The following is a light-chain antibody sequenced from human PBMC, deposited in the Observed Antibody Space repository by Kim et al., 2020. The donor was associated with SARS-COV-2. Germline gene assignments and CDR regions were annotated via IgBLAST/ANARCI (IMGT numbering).Light chain of an antibody. J-gene: IGKJ4*01. CDR1: QGINNN. V-gene: IGKV1-27*01. Sequence: ASLGERGTINCRASQGINNNLAWYQQRPGKVPKLLMYAASTLHSGVPSRFSGSGSGTDFTLTISSLQSEDVATYYCQSYKSAPLSFGGGTKVDIK. CDR2: AAS. CDR3: QSYKSAPLS.